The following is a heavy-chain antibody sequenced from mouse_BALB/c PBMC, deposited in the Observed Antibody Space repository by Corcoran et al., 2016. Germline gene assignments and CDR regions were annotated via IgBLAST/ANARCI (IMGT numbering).Heavy chain of an antibody. J-gene: IGHJ4*01. Sequence: VQLQQSGAELMKPGASVKISCKATGYTFSSYWIEWVKQRPGHGLEWIGEILPGSGSTNYNEKFKGKATFTADTSSNTAYMQLSSLTSEDSAVYYCARRGNYLAMDYWGQGTSVTVSS. D-gene: IGHD2-1*01. V-gene: IGHV1-9*01. CDR2: ILPGSGST. CDR1: GYTFSSYW. CDR3: ARRGNYLAMDY.